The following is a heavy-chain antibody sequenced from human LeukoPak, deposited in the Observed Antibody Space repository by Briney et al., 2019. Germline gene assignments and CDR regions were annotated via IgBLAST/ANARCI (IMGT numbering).Heavy chain of an antibody. J-gene: IGHJ4*02. CDR1: GFTFSSYS. Sequence: PGGSLRLSCVVSGFTFSSYSMNWVHQAPGKGLEWISYISSSSTTIYYADSVKGRFTISRDNAKNSLYLQMNSLRDEDTAVYYCARDLYFWGQGTLVTVSS. CDR2: ISSSSTTI. D-gene: IGHD2-15*01. V-gene: IGHV3-48*02. CDR3: ARDLYF.